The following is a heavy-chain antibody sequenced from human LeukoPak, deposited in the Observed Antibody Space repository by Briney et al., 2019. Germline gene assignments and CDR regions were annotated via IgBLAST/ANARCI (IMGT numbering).Heavy chain of an antibody. J-gene: IGHJ3*02. Sequence: SETLSLTCTVSGGSISSYYWSWIRQPAGKGLEWIGRIYTSGSTNYNPSLKSRVTMSVDTSKNQFSLKLSSVTAADTAVYYCARGVVVAAKDAFDIWGQGTVVTVSS. CDR3: ARGVVVAAKDAFDI. CDR2: IYTSGST. V-gene: IGHV4-4*07. D-gene: IGHD2-15*01. CDR1: GGSISSYY.